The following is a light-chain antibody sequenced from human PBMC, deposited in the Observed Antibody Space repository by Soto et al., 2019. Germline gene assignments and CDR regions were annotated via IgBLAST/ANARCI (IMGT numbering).Light chain of an antibody. Sequence: QSVLTQTPSVSGAPGQKITMSCTGSSSNIGAGYDVHWYQQLPGAAPRLLIYADNNRPSGVPDRFSASNSGTSASLAITGRQGEDEAVYYCQSYDTSLSGVIFGAGTKLTVL. CDR2: ADN. V-gene: IGLV1-40*01. CDR1: SSNIGAGYD. J-gene: IGLJ2*01. CDR3: QSYDTSLSGVI.